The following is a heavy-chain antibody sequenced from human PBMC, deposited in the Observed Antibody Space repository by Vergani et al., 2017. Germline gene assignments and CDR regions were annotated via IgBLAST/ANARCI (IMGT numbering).Heavy chain of an antibody. V-gene: IGHV3-64*04. Sequence: VQLVESGGGLVQPGGSLRLSCSASGFTFSSYAMHWVRQAPGKGLEYVSAISGSGGSTYYADSVKGRFSISRDNSKNTLYLQMNSLRAEDTAVYYCAKDSGSSGWPNGAFDIWGQGTMVTVSS. CDR1: GFTFSSYA. CDR3: AKDSGSSGWPNGAFDI. J-gene: IGHJ3*02. CDR2: ISGSGGST. D-gene: IGHD6-19*01.